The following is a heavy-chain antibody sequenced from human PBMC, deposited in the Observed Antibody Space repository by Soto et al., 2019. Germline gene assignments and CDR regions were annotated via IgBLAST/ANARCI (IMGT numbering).Heavy chain of an antibody. D-gene: IGHD6-13*01. V-gene: IGHV1-18*01. CDR1: GYTFTSYG. CDR3: ARAAAGTSGLY. CDR2: ISAYNGKT. Sequence: QVQLVQSGAEVKKPGASVKVSCKASGYTFTSYGISWVRQAPGQGLEWMGWISAYNGKTNYAQRLKGRVTMTTDTSTSTAYRELRSLRSDDTAVYYCARAAAGTSGLYWGQGTLVTVSS. J-gene: IGHJ4*02.